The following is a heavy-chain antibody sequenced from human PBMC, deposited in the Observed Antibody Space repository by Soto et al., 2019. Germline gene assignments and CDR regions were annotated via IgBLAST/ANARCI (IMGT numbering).Heavy chain of an antibody. CDR3: AKVGISSYYYYMDV. Sequence: RGGSLRLSCASSGFTFSSYAMSWVRQAPGKGLEWVSAISGSGGSTYYADSVKGRFTISRDNSKNTLYLQMNSLRAEDTAVYYCAKVGISSYYYYMDVWGKGTTVTVSS. V-gene: IGHV3-23*01. CDR1: GFTFSSYA. CDR2: ISGSGGST. D-gene: IGHD3-10*01. J-gene: IGHJ6*03.